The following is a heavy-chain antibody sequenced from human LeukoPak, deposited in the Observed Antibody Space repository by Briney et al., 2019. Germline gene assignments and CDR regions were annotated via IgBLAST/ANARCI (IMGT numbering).Heavy chain of an antibody. J-gene: IGHJ4*02. CDR2: IKQDGSEK. CDR1: GFTFSSYW. Sequence: GGSLRLSCAAPGFTFSSYWMSWVRQAPGKGLEWVANIKQDGSEKYYVDSVKGRFTISRDNAKNSLYLQMNSLRAEDTAVYYCARSARKGAGDYWGQGTLVTVSS. V-gene: IGHV3-7*01. CDR3: ARSARKGAGDY. D-gene: IGHD1-26*01.